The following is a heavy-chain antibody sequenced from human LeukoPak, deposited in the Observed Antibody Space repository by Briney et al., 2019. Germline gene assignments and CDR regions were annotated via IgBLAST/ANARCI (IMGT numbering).Heavy chain of an antibody. CDR3: ARFGKDCSSTSCKALYYYYGMDV. CDR2: IYPGDSDT. Sequence: HGESLKISCKGSGYSFTSYWIGWVRQMPGKGLEWMGIIYPGDSDTRYSPSFQGQVTISADKSISTAYLQWSSLKASDTAMYYCARFGKDCSSTSCKALYYYYGMDVWGQGTTVTVSS. V-gene: IGHV5-51*01. J-gene: IGHJ6*02. D-gene: IGHD2-2*01. CDR1: GYSFTSYW.